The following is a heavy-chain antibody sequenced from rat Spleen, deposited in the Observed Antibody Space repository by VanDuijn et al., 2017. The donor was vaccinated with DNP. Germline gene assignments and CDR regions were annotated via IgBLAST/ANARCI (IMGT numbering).Heavy chain of an antibody. CDR2: ISYDGRTT. CDR1: GFTLSDHY. J-gene: IGHJ2*01. V-gene: IGHV5-7*01. CDR3: ARPDY. Sequence: EVQLVESGGGLVQPGRSLKLSCAASGFTLSDHYMAWVRQAPKKGLEWVATISYDGRTTFYRDSVKGRFTIPRDNGKSTLYLQMDSLRSEDTATYYCARPDYWGQGVMVTVSS.